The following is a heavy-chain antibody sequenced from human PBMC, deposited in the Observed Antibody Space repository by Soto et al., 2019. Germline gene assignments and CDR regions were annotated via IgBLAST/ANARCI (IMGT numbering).Heavy chain of an antibody. J-gene: IGHJ6*03. V-gene: IGHV1-18*01. D-gene: IGHD6-6*01. CDR1: GYTFTNYG. Sequence: QVQPLQSGAEVKKPGASVTVSCKASGYTFTNYGITWVRQAPGQGLEWMGWISAYNGDTHYTQRPQGRVTMTTDTSTSTAYMELRGLRSDDTAVYYCERVRQLVGYFYYYMDDWGKVTTVTVSS. CDR2: ISAYNGDT. CDR3: ERVRQLVGYFYYYMDD.